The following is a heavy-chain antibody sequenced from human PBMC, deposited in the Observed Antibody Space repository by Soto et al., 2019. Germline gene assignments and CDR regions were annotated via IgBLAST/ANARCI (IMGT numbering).Heavy chain of an antibody. Sequence: SETLSVTCTVAGGSISSYYWSWIRQPPGKGLEWIGYIYYSGSTNYNPSLKSRVTISVDTSKKQFSLKLSSVTAADTAVYFCARVWDGYSGYLFDYWGQGTLVTVS. V-gene: IGHV4-59*01. CDR1: GGSISSYY. CDR3: ARVWDGYSGYLFDY. CDR2: IYYSGST. D-gene: IGHD5-12*01. J-gene: IGHJ4*02.